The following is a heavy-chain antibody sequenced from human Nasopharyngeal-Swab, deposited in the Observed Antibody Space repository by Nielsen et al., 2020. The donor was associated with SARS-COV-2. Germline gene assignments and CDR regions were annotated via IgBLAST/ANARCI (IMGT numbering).Heavy chain of an antibody. J-gene: IGHJ6*02. CDR3: ARTYAAEDYYYGMDV. D-gene: IGHD4-17*01. CDR1: GFTFSSYD. CDR2: IGTAGDT. V-gene: IGHV3-13*01. Sequence: GESLKISCAASGFTFSSYDMHWVRQATGKGLEWVSAIGTAGDTYYPGSVKGRFTISRENAKNSLYLQINSLRAGDTAVYYCARTYAAEDYYYGMDVWGQGTTVTVSS.